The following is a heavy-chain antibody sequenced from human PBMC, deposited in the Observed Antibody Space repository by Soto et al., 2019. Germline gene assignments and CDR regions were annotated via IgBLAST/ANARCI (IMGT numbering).Heavy chain of an antibody. V-gene: IGHV1-69*13. D-gene: IGHD2-21*02. CDR2: IIPIFGTA. CDR1: GGTFSSYA. CDR3: AREYKEGGGNSG. J-gene: IGHJ4*02. Sequence: ASVKVSFKASGGTFSSYAISWVRQAPGQGLEWMGGIIPIFGTANYAQKFQGRVTITADESTSTAYMELSSLRSEDTAVYYCAREYKEGGGNSGWGQGTLVTVSS.